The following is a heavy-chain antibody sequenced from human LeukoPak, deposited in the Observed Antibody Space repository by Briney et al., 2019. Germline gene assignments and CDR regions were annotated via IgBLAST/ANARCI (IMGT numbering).Heavy chain of an antibody. CDR1: GFTFSGYS. V-gene: IGHV3-48*01. D-gene: IGHD2/OR15-2a*01. J-gene: IGHJ4*02. CDR3: ARVTNSVSRGFDY. CDR2: ISSSSSMI. Sequence: GGSLRLSCAASGFTFSGYSMNWVRQAPGKGLEWVSYISSSSSMINYADSVTGRFTISRDNAKNSLYLQMNSLRAEDTAVYYCARVTNSVSRGFDYWGQGTLVTVSS.